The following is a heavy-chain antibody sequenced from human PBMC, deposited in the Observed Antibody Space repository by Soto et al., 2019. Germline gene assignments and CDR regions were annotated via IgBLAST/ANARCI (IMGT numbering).Heavy chain of an antibody. CDR1: GYSFTSYW. D-gene: IGHD3-22*01. Sequence: GESLKISCKGSGYSFTSYWIGWVRQMPGKGLEWMGIIYPGDSDTRYSPSFQGQVTISADKSISTAYLQWSSLKASDTAMYYCARHTLYYYDSSGLRDYWGQGTLVTVSS. J-gene: IGHJ4*02. CDR2: IYPGDSDT. CDR3: ARHTLYYYDSSGLRDY. V-gene: IGHV5-51*01.